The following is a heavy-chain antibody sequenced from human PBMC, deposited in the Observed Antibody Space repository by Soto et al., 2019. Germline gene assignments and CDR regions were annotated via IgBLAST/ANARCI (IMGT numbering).Heavy chain of an antibody. D-gene: IGHD3-22*01. V-gene: IGHV3-64*01. CDR2: ISSNGGST. CDR1: GFTFSSYA. CDR3: ARVVVVIPPGYYYAMDV. J-gene: IGHJ6*02. Sequence: PGGSLRLSCAASGFTFSSYAMHWVRQAPGKGLEYVSAISSNGGSTYYANSVKGRFTISRDNSKNTLYLQMGSLRAEDTAVYYCARVVVVIPPGYYYAMDVWGQGTTVTVSS.